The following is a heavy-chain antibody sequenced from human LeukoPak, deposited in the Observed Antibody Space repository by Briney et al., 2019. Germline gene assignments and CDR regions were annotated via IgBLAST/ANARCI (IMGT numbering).Heavy chain of an antibody. D-gene: IGHD5-18*01. Sequence: GRSLRLSCAASGFTFDDYAMHWVRQAPGKGLEWVSGISWNSGSIGYADSVKGRFTISRDNAKNTLYLQMNSLRAEDTAVYFCVNGYTYGQYWGQGTLVTVSS. V-gene: IGHV3-9*01. CDR3: VNGYTYGQY. J-gene: IGHJ4*02. CDR2: ISWNSGSI. CDR1: GFTFDDYA.